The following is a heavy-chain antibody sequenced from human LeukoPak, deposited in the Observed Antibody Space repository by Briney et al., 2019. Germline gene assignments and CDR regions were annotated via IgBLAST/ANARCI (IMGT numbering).Heavy chain of an antibody. Sequence: ASVKVSCKASGYTFTSYGISWVRQAPGQGLEWMGWISAYNGNTNYAQKLQGRVTMTTDTSTSTAYMELRSLRPDDTAVYYCARDVRYCSSTSCYELDYWGQGTLVTVSS. J-gene: IGHJ4*02. CDR3: ARDVRYCSSTSCYELDY. CDR1: GYTFTSYG. CDR2: ISAYNGNT. V-gene: IGHV1-18*01. D-gene: IGHD2-2*01.